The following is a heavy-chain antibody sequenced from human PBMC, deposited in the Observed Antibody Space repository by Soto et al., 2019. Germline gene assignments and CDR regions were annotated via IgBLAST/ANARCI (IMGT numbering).Heavy chain of an antibody. Sequence: GGSLRLSCVASGFTFSSYAMHWVRQAPGKGLEWVAVISYDGSNKYYADSVKGRFTISRDNSKNTLYLQMNSLRAEDTAVYYCARRYYDSSGYYYAGAFDIWGQGTMVTVSS. V-gene: IGHV3-30-3*01. CDR2: ISYDGSNK. CDR1: GFTFSSYA. D-gene: IGHD3-22*01. CDR3: ARRYYDSSGYYYAGAFDI. J-gene: IGHJ3*02.